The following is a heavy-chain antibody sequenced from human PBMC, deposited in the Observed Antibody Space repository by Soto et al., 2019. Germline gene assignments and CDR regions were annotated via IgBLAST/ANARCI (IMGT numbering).Heavy chain of an antibody. D-gene: IGHD6-19*01. V-gene: IGHV3-15*01. Sequence: EVQLVESGGGLVKPGGSLRLSCAASGFTFSNAWMSWVRQAPGKGLEWVGRIKSKTDGGTTDYAAPVKGRFTISRDDSKNTLYLQMNSLKTEDTAVYYCTTDGSGWNVHDAFDIWGQGTMVTVSS. CDR2: IKSKTDGGTT. CDR3: TTDGSGWNVHDAFDI. CDR1: GFTFSNAW. J-gene: IGHJ3*02.